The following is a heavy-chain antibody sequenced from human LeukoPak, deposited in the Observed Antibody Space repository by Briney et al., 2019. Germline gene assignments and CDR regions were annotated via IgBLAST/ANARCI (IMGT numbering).Heavy chain of an antibody. Sequence: SETLSLTCTVSGGSISSGSYYWSWIRQPAGKGLEWIGRICTSGSTNYNPSLKSRVTISVDTSKNQLSLNLSSVTAADTAVSYCSRGREGIVGFTLPLDYWGQGTLVTVSS. CDR2: ICTSGST. J-gene: IGHJ4*02. V-gene: IGHV4-61*02. CDR1: GGSISSGSYY. D-gene: IGHD1-26*01. CDR3: SRGREGIVGFTLPLDY.